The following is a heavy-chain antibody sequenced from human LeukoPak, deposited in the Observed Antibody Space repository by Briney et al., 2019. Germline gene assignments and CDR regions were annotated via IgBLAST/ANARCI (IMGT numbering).Heavy chain of an antibody. CDR1: GDSVSRSDSY. CDR2: IYYSGRT. D-gene: IGHD3-22*01. V-gene: IGHV4-39*01. Sequence: SETVSLTCSVSGDSVSRSDSYWDWIRQPPGKGLGWIGTIYYSGRTYYSPSLKSRVTMSVDPSNNQFSLNLRPVTAADTALYYCARRRYYDGSGYLEWGQGTLLSVSS. J-gene: IGHJ1*01. CDR3: ARRRYYDGSGYLE.